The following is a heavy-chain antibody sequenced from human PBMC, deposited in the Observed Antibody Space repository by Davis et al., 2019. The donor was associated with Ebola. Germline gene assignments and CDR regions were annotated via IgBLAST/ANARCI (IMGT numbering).Heavy chain of an antibody. CDR3: ARVGSYYSSFGY. CDR1: GGSFSGYY. Sequence: SETLSLTCAVYGGSFSGYYWSWIRQPPGKGLEWIGEINRSGSTNYNPSLKSRVTISVDTSKNQFSLKLSSVTAADTAVYYCARVGSYYSSFGYWGQGTLVTVSS. J-gene: IGHJ4*02. D-gene: IGHD1-26*01. V-gene: IGHV4-34*01. CDR2: INRSGST.